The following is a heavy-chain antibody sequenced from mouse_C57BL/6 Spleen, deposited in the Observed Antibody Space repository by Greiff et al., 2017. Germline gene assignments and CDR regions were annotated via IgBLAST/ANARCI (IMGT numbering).Heavy chain of an antibody. J-gene: IGHJ2*01. D-gene: IGHD1-1*01. V-gene: IGHV1-42*01. Sequence: EVQLQESGPELVKPGASVKISCKASGYSFTGYYMNWVKQSPEKSLEWIGEINPSTGGTTYNQKFKAKATLTVDKSSSTAYMQLKSLTSEDSAVYYCARGYYGSRGDYWGQGTTLTVSS. CDR3: ARGYYGSRGDY. CDR2: INPSTGGT. CDR1: GYSFTGYY.